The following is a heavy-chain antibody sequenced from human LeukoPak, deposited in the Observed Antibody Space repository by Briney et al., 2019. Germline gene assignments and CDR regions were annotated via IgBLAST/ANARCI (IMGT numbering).Heavy chain of an antibody. J-gene: IGHJ4*02. Sequence: ASVKVSCKASGGTFNTYAISWVRQAPGQGLEWMGWISAYNGNTNYAQKLQGRVTMTTDTSTSTAYMELRSLRSDDTAVYYCARAYYYDSSGYPSTLWYWGQGTLVTVSS. CDR2: ISAYNGNT. CDR3: ARAYYYDSSGYPSTLWY. D-gene: IGHD3-22*01. V-gene: IGHV1-18*01. CDR1: GGTFNTYA.